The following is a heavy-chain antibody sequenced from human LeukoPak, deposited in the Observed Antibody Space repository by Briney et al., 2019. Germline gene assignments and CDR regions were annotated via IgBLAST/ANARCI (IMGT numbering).Heavy chain of an antibody. CDR3: ARGGSGTTTRSFDP. J-gene: IGHJ5*02. Sequence: GESLKISCKASGYRFRSYWIGWVRQMPGEGLEWMGSIYPGDSDTRYSPPFQGQVTISADKSIDIAYLQWSSLKASDSAMYYCARGGSGTTTRSFDPWGQGTLVIVSS. CDR1: GYRFRSYW. V-gene: IGHV5-51*01. CDR2: IYPGDSDT. D-gene: IGHD3-16*01.